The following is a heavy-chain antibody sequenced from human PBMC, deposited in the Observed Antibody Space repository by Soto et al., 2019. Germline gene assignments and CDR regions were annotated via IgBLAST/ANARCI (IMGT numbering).Heavy chain of an antibody. CDR1: GGSISSGGYY. CDR2: IYYSGST. J-gene: IGHJ4*02. CDR3: ARLYCTNGVCPRSPHLDY. V-gene: IGHV4-31*03. D-gene: IGHD2-8*01. Sequence: SETLSLTCTVSGGSISSGGYYWSWIRQHPGKGLEWIGYIYYSGSTYYNPSLKSRVTISVDTSKNQFSLKLSSVTAADTAVYYCARLYCTNGVCPRSPHLDYWGQGTLVTVSS.